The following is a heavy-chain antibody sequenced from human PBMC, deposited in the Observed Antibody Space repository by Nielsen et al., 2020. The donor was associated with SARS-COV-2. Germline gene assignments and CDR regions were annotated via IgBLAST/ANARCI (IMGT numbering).Heavy chain of an antibody. D-gene: IGHD2-2*01. CDR2: IYYSGST. J-gene: IGHJ6*02. Sequence: WIRQPPGKGLEWIGSIYYSGSTYYNPSLKSRVTISVDTSKNQFSLKLSSVTAADTAVYYCARQSSTSSDGMDVWGQGTTVTVSS. CDR3: ARQSSTSSDGMDV. V-gene: IGHV4-39*01.